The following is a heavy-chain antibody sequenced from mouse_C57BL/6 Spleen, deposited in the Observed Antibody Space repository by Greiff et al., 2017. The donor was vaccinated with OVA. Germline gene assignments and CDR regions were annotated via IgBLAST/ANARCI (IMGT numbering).Heavy chain of an antibody. V-gene: IGHV5-6*02. CDR1: GFTFSSYG. D-gene: IGHD2-5*01. Sequence: EVMLVESGGDLVKPGGSLKLSCAASGFTFSSYGMSWVRQTPDKRLEWVATISSGGSYTYYPDSVKGRFTISGDNAKNTLYLQMSSLKSEDTAMYYCARHQYSNYDYYAMDYWGQGTSVTVSS. CDR2: ISSGGSYT. J-gene: IGHJ4*01. CDR3: ARHQYSNYDYYAMDY.